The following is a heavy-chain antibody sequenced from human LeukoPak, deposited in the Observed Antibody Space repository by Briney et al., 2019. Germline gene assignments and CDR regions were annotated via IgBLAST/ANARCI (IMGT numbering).Heavy chain of an antibody. CDR1: GYTFTSYG. D-gene: IGHD1-26*01. CDR2: ISAYNGNT. Sequence: ASVKVSCKASGYTFTSYGISWVRQAPGRGLEWMGWISAYNGNTNYAQKLQGRVTMTTDTSTSTAYMELRSLRSDDTAVYYCARSRSLVGASNYWGQGTLVTVSS. CDR3: ARSRSLVGASNY. V-gene: IGHV1-18*01. J-gene: IGHJ4*02.